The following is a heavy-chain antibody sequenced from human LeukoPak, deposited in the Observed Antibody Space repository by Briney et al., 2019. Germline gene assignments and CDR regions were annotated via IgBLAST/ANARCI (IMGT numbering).Heavy chain of an antibody. CDR1: GYTFTSYD. D-gene: IGHD3-22*01. Sequence: ASVKVSCKASGYTFTSYDINWVRQDTGQGLEWMGWMNPNSGNTGYAQKFQGRVTMTRNTSISTAYMELSSLRSEDTAVYYCARVAYYYDSSGYYFYNWFDPWGQGTLVTVSS. J-gene: IGHJ5*02. CDR3: ARVAYYYDSSGYYFYNWFDP. V-gene: IGHV1-8*01. CDR2: MNPNSGNT.